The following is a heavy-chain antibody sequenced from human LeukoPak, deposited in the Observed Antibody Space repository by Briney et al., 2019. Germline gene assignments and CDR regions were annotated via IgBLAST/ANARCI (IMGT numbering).Heavy chain of an antibody. CDR2: INQDGSEI. J-gene: IGHJ4*02. V-gene: IGHV3-7*04. Sequence: GGSLRLSCAASGLTFSSYWMSWVRQAPGKGLEWVANINQDGSEIYYVDSVKGRLTISRDNAKSSLYLQMNSLRAEDTAIYYCARGKLGQAYWGQGTLVTVSS. CDR3: ARGKLGQAY. D-gene: IGHD6-13*01. CDR1: GLTFSSYW.